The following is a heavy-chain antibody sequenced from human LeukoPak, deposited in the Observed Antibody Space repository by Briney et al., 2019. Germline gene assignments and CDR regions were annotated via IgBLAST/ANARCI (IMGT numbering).Heavy chain of an antibody. D-gene: IGHD3-22*01. Sequence: GGSLRLSCAASGFTFSSYSMNWVRQAPGKGLEGVSSISSSSSYIYYADSVKGRFTISRDNSKNTLYLQMNSLRAEDTAVYYCAKDYYDSSGYHGSAGYFDYWGQGTLVTVSS. CDR3: AKDYYDSSGYHGSAGYFDY. V-gene: IGHV3-21*01. J-gene: IGHJ4*02. CDR2: ISSSSSYI. CDR1: GFTFSSYS.